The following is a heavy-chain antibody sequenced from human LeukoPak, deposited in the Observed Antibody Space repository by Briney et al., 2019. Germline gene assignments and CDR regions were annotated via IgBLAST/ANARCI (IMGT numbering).Heavy chain of an antibody. Sequence: KASETLSLTCTVSGGSVNSNMSSWTWIRQPAGKRLEWIGHVYSSGNINYNPSLESRVIMSVDTSKNQFYLKVRSVTAADTAVYYCARVWNVVNRYFDLWGRGTLVTVSS. CDR3: ARVWNVVNRYFDL. CDR2: VYSSGNI. D-gene: IGHD2-21*01. J-gene: IGHJ2*01. V-gene: IGHV4-61*09. CDR1: GGSVNSNMSS.